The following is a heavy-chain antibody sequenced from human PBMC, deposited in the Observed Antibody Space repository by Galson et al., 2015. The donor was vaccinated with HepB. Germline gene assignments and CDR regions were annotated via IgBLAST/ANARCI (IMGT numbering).Heavy chain of an antibody. CDR3: ARVRTRYCSSTSCYANAFDI. V-gene: IGHV1-18*01. J-gene: IGHJ3*02. D-gene: IGHD2-2*01. Sequence: SVKVSCKASGYTFTSYGISWVRQAPGQGLEWMGWISAYNGNTNYAQKLQGRVTMTTDTSTSTAYMELSSLRSEDTAVYYCARVRTRYCSSTSCYANAFDIWGQGTMVTVSS. CDR1: GYTFTSYG. CDR2: ISAYNGNT.